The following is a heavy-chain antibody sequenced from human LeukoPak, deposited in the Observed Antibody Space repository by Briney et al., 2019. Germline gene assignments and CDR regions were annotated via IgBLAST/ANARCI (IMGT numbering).Heavy chain of an antibody. D-gene: IGHD3-16*01. CDR1: GGSFSGFY. J-gene: IGHJ4*02. Sequence: SETLSLTCAVYGGSFSGFYWSWIRQPPGKGLEWIGEINHSGSTNYNPSLKSRVTISVDTSKNQFSLKLNSVTAADTAVYYCARFSGGTSRVDYWGQGTLVAVSS. CDR3: ARFSGGTSRVDY. CDR2: INHSGST. V-gene: IGHV4-34*01.